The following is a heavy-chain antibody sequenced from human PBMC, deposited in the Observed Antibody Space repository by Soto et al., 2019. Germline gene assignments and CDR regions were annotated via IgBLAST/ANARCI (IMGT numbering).Heavy chain of an antibody. Sequence: QVQLQESGPGLVKPSETLSLTCTVSGGSISSYYWSWIRQPPGKGLEWIGYIYYSGSTNYNPSLKSRVTLPVDTSKKQFSLTLSSVTAADTAVYYCARRYGGAFDIWGQGTMVTVSS. D-gene: IGHD3-10*01. CDR3: ARRYGGAFDI. CDR2: IYYSGST. V-gene: IGHV4-59*08. CDR1: GGSISSYY. J-gene: IGHJ3*02.